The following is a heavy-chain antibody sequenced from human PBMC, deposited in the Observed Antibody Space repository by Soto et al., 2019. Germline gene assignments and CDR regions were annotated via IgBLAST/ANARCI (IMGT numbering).Heavy chain of an antibody. V-gene: IGHV4-4*02. CDR2: IDHSGAT. Sequence: QVQLQESGPGLVEPSGTLSLTCSVCGGSISTNNWWSWVRQSPWRGLAWTGEIDHSGATNYNPSLQSQATISVAKSKNPFPLATTSGTATGAAVYYCARVKGEGTYMGFGYWGQGTLVTVSS. CDR1: GGSISTNNW. J-gene: IGHJ4*02. CDR3: ARVKGEGTYMGFGY. D-gene: IGHD3-10*01.